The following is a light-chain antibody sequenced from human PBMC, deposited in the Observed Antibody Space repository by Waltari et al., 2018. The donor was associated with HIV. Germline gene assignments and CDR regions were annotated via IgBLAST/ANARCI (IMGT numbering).Light chain of an antibody. Sequence: QSVLTQPPSASGTPGQRVTISCSGSNSNIGRNTVNWYQQLPGTAPKPLIYSDNPRPSGVPDRFSGSKSGTSASLAISGLQSEDDADYYCAAWDDSLIGQGVFGGGTKLTVL. V-gene: IGLV1-44*01. J-gene: IGLJ3*02. CDR1: NSNIGRNT. CDR2: SDN. CDR3: AAWDDSLIGQGV.